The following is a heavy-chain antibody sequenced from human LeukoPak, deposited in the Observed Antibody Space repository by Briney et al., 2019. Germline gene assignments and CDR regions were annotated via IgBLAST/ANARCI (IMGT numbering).Heavy chain of an antibody. CDR2: IKQDGSEK. CDR1: GFTFSNYW. Sequence: PGGSLRLSCVASGFTFSNYWMTWVRQAPGKGLEWVANIKQDGSEKYYVDSVRGRFAISRDNSKNTLYVQMNSLRDEDTAVYYCAKDQRWESPHYLDSWGQGTLVTVSS. J-gene: IGHJ4*02. D-gene: IGHD1-26*01. V-gene: IGHV3-7*03. CDR3: AKDQRWESPHYLDS.